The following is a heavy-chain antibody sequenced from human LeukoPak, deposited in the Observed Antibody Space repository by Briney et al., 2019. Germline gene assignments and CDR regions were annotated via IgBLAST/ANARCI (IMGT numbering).Heavy chain of an antibody. J-gene: IGHJ5*02. V-gene: IGHV1-8*03. CDR3: ARGLIYCSSTSCYEGRGVWFDP. CDR2: MNPNSGNT. CDR1: GYTFTSYD. Sequence: ASVKVSCKASGYTFTSYDINWVRQATGQGLEWMGWMNPNSGNTGYAQKFQGRVTITRNTSISTAYMELSSLRSEDTAVYYCARGLIYCSSTSCYEGRGVWFDPWGQGTLVTVSS. D-gene: IGHD2-2*01.